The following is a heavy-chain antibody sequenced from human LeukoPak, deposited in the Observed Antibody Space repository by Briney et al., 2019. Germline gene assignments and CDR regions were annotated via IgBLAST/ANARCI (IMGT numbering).Heavy chain of an antibody. CDR3: ARVPENGDFPMWYFDY. CDR2: IYYSGST. CDR1: GGSISSSSYY. D-gene: IGHD4-17*01. V-gene: IGHV4-39*07. J-gene: IGHJ4*02. Sequence: SETLSLTCTVSGGSISSSSYYWGWIRQPPGKGLEWIGSIYYSGSTYYNPSLKSRVTISVDTSKNQFSLKLSSVTAADTAVYYCARVPENGDFPMWYFDYWGQGTLVTVSS.